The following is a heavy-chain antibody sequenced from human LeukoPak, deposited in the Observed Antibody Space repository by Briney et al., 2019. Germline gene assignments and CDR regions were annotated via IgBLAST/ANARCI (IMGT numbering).Heavy chain of an antibody. D-gene: IGHD5-24*01. CDR2: MDTDGSTT. J-gene: IGHJ4*02. CDR1: GFTFSSYW. Sequence: PGRSLRLSCSASGFTFSSYWMRWVRQAPGKGLVWVSRMDTDGSTTNYADSVKGRFTLSRDNAKNTLYLQMNSLRAEDTALYYCATSMATYPTFRGQGTLVTVSS. V-gene: IGHV3-74*01. CDR3: ATSMATYPTF.